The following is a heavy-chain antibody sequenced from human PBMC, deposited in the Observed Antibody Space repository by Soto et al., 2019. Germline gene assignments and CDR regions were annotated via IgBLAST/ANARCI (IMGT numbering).Heavy chain of an antibody. D-gene: IGHD2-15*01. Sequence: PGESLKISCEGSGYTFSTSWLAWVRQMPGKGLGWGGIIYPDDSDTRYSPSFQGQVTFSADKSITTAYLQWPRLKASDTAMYYCARQRGKILSRQGPYGMDVWGQGTPVTVSS. J-gene: IGHJ6*02. V-gene: IGHV5-51*01. CDR1: GYTFSTSW. CDR2: IYPDDSDT. CDR3: ARQRGKILSRQGPYGMDV.